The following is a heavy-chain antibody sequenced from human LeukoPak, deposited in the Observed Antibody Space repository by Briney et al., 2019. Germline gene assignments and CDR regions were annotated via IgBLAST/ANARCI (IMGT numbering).Heavy chain of an antibody. CDR1: GFTFSNHW. CDR3: ARVPPSTVTVIYYYYYMDV. D-gene: IGHD4-17*01. V-gene: IGHV3-7*01. J-gene: IGHJ6*03. Sequence: GGSLRLSCAASGFTFSNHWMSWVRQAPGKGLEWVANIKEDGSEKYYVDSVKGRFTISRDNAKNSLYLQMNSLRAEDTAVYYCARVPPSTVTVIYYYYYMDVWGKGTTVTISS. CDR2: IKEDGSEK.